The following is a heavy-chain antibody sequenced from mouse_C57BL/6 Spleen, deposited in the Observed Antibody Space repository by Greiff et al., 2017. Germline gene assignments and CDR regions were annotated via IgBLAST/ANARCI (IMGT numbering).Heavy chain of an antibody. CDR1: GFTFSDYG. CDR3: ARGGDYYGYYFDD. CDR2: ISSGSSTI. D-gene: IGHD1-1*01. V-gene: IGHV5-17*01. Sequence: EVKLMESGGGLVKPGGSLKLSCAASGFTFSDYGLHWVRQAPEKGLEWVAYISSGSSTIYYADTVKGRFTISRDNAKNTLFLQMTSLRSEDTAMYYCARGGDYYGYYFDDWGQGTTLTVSS. J-gene: IGHJ2*01.